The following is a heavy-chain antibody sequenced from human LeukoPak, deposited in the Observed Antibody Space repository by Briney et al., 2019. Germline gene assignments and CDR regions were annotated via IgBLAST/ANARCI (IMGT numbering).Heavy chain of an antibody. CDR2: IIPIFGTA. D-gene: IGHD2-2*01. Sequence: SVKVSSKASGGTFSSYAISWVRQAPGQGLEWMGGIIPIFGTANYAQKFQGRVTITADKSTSTAYMELSSLRSEDTAVYYCAREVEDIVVVPAAIRFEPWGQGTLVTVSS. CDR1: GGTFSSYA. CDR3: AREVEDIVVVPAAIRFEP. J-gene: IGHJ5*02. V-gene: IGHV1-69*06.